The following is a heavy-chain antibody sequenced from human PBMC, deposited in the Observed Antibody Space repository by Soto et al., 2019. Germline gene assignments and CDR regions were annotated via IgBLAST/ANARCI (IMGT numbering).Heavy chain of an antibody. D-gene: IGHD3-3*01. CDR2: IYYSGST. CDR1: GGTISSSSYY. CDR3: ASTGRHYDFWSGSTYGMDV. V-gene: IGHV4-39*01. Sequence: PSETLSLTCTVSGGTISSSSYYWGWIRQPPGKGLEWIGSIYYSGSTYYNPSLKSRVTISVDTSKNQFSLKLSSVTAADTAVYYCASTGRHYDFWSGSTYGMDVWGQGTTVT. J-gene: IGHJ6*02.